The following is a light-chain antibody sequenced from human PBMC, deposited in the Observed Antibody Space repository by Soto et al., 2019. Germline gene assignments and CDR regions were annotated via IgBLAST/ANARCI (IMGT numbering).Light chain of an antibody. CDR3: MCYAGGNNWV. CDR1: SSDVGTHGY. V-gene: IGLV2-8*01. Sequence: QSVLTQPPSASGSPGQSVTISCTVTSSDVGTHGYVSWYQQHAGKAPKLMIYDVTKRPSGVPDRFSGSKSANTASLTVSGLQAEDEADYYCMCYAGGNNWVFGGGTKLTVL. J-gene: IGLJ3*02. CDR2: DVT.